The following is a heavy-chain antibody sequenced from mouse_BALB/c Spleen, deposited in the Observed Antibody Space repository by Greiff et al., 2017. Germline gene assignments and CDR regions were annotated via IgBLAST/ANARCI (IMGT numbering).Heavy chain of an antibody. CDR2: ISSGSSTI. CDR1: GFTFSSFG. J-gene: IGHJ3*01. Sequence: EVQLVESGGGLVQPGGSRKLSCAASGFTFSSFGMHWVRQAPEKGLEWVAYISSGSSTIYYADTVKGRFTISRDNPKNTLFLQMTSLRSEDTAMYYCARSEYGNYEGVFAYWGQGTLVTVSA. CDR3: ARSEYGNYEGVFAY. V-gene: IGHV5-17*02. D-gene: IGHD2-10*02.